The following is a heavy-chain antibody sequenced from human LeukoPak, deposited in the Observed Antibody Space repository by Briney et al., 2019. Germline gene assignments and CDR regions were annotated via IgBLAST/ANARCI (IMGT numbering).Heavy chain of an antibody. Sequence: SETLSLTCSVSGGSINSYYWSWIRQPPGKGLEWIGEINHSGSTNYNPSLKSRVTISVDTSKNQFSLKLSSVTAADTAVYYCASQGIYYGSGSFDYWGQGTLVTVSS. CDR2: INHSGST. CDR1: GGSINSYY. V-gene: IGHV4-34*01. D-gene: IGHD3-10*01. J-gene: IGHJ4*02. CDR3: ASQGIYYGSGSFDY.